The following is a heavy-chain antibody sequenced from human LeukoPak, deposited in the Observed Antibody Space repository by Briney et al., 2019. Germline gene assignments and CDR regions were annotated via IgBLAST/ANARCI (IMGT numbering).Heavy chain of an antibody. CDR3: AKTLGSITYDAYDI. J-gene: IGHJ3*02. D-gene: IGHD7-27*01. V-gene: IGHV3-9*01. CDR1: GFTFDDYA. Sequence: GGSLRLSCAASGFTFDDYAVHWVRQVPGMGLEWVSGISWNSGNIGYADSVKGRFTISRDSAKNCLYLQMNNLRAEDTALYYCAKTLGSITYDAYDIWGQGTMVTVSS. CDR2: ISWNSGNI.